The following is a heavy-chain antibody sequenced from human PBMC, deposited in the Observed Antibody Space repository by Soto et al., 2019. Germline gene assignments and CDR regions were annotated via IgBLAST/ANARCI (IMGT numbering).Heavy chain of an antibody. CDR2: IIPIFGTA. CDR3: AREAGGYCSSTSCYMFPMIVGLGAFDI. D-gene: IGHD2-2*02. V-gene: IGHV1-69*06. CDR1: GGTFSSYA. J-gene: IGHJ3*02. Sequence: QVQLVQSGAEVKKPGSSVKVSCKASGGTFSSYAISWVRQAPGQGLEWMGGIIPIFGTANYAQKFQGRVTITADKSTSTAYMELSSLRSEDTAVYYCAREAGGYCSSTSCYMFPMIVGLGAFDIWGQGTMVTVSS.